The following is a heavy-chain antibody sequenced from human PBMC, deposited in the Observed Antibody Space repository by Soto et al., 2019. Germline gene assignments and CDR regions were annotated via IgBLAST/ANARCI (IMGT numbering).Heavy chain of an antibody. J-gene: IGHJ5*02. D-gene: IGHD2-8*01. CDR2: ISYIGTT. CDR1: GGSISSGGHY. CDR3: ARVICGNGVCPPKGNNWFDP. V-gene: IGHV4-31*03. Sequence: QVQLQESGPGLVKPSETLSLTCTVSGGSISSGGHYWGWIRHHPGKGLECIGYISYIGTTYYDPSLTIRVTTSVDTSKNQFSLTLNSVTAADTAVYFCARVICGNGVCPPKGNNWFDPWGQGTLVTVSS.